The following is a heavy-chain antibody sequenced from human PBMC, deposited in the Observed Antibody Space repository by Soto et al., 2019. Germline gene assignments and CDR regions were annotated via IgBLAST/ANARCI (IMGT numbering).Heavy chain of an antibody. D-gene: IGHD3-10*01. CDR3: XXXXXXXXXVRGVLNY. CDR1: GFTFSNAW. V-gene: IGHV3-15*07. J-gene: IGHJ4*02. Sequence: EVQLVESGGGLVKPGGSLRLSCAASGFTFSNAWMNWVRQAPGKGLEWVGRIKSKTDGGTTDYAAPVKGRFTISRDDSKNTLXXXMXXXXTXXXXXXXXXXXXXXXXXVRGVLNYWGQGTLVTVSS. CDR2: IKSKTDGGTT.